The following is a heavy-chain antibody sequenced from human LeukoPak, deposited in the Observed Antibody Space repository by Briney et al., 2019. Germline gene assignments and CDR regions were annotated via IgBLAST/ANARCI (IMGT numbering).Heavy chain of an antibody. D-gene: IGHD6-13*01. V-gene: IGHV3-11*05. CDR3: ARVGSTVAAGTPDY. J-gene: IGHJ4*02. CDR2: ISGSGSHT. CDR1: GFTFSDCY. Sequence: PGGSLRLSCAASGFTFSDCYMSWIRQAPGKGLEWLSYISGSGSHTTYADSVRGRFTISRDNAKNSLSLQVNSLTADDTAVYYCARVGSTVAAGTPDYWGQGTLVTVSS.